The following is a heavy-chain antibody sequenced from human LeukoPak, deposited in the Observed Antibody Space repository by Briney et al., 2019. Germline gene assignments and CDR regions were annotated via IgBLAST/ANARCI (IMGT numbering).Heavy chain of an antibody. V-gene: IGHV4-59*01. J-gene: IGHJ4*02. D-gene: IGHD2-2*01. CDR3: ARDMGAQLRSPAFDY. Sequence: SETLSLTCTVSGGSISSYYWSWIRQPPGQGLEWIGYISYSGYTNYNPSLKSRVTISVDTSKSQFSLKLSSVTAEDTAVYYCARDMGAQLRSPAFDYWGQGTLVTVSS. CDR1: GGSISSYY. CDR2: ISYSGYT.